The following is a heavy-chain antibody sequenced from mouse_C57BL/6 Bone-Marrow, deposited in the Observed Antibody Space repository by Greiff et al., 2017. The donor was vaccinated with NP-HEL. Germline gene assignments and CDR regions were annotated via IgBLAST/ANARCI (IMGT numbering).Heavy chain of an antibody. J-gene: IGHJ2*01. D-gene: IGHD1-1*01. CDR2: ISSGGSYT. CDR3: ARALITTWYYFDY. V-gene: IGHV5-6*01. Sequence: EVKLMESGGDLVKPGGSLKLSCAASGFTFSSYGLSWVRQTPDKRLEWVATISSGGSYTYYPDRVKGRFTISRDNAKNTLYLQMSSLKSEDTAMYYCARALITTWYYFDYWGQGTTLTVSS. CDR1: GFTFSSYG.